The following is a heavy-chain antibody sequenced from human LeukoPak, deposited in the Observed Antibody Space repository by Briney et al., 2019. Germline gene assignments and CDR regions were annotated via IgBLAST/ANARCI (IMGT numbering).Heavy chain of an antibody. CDR1: GYTFTSYG. Sequence: ASVKVSCKASGYTFTSYGISWVRQAPGQGLEWMGWISAYNGNTNYAQKLQGRVTMTTDTSTSTAYMELRSLRSDDTAVYYCARDVVEVAASYYYYGMGVWGQGTTVTVSS. J-gene: IGHJ6*02. V-gene: IGHV1-18*01. CDR2: ISAYNGNT. CDR3: ARDVVEVAASYYYYGMGV. D-gene: IGHD2-15*01.